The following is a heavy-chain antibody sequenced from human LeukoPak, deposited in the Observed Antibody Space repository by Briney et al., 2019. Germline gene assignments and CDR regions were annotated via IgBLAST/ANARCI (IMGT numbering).Heavy chain of an antibody. V-gene: IGHV4-59*01. J-gene: IGHJ6*02. CDR3: AKGGSTNFYYGDV. CDR1: GGSISSYY. CDR2: INHSGST. Sequence: KPSETLSLTCTVSGGSISSYYWSWIRQSPGKGLEWIGYINHSGSTNYNTSLESRVTISVDTSKNQFSLKLSSVTAADTAVYYCAKGGSTNFYYGDVWGQGTTVTVSS. D-gene: IGHD2/OR15-2a*01.